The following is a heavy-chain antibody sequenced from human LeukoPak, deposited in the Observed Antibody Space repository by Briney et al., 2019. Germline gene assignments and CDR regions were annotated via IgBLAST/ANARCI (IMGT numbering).Heavy chain of an antibody. V-gene: IGHV4-61*01. CDR2: IYYSGST. CDR3: ARAGSWNTMIWGGSYFDY. J-gene: IGHJ4*02. D-gene: IGHD3-22*01. Sequence: SETLSLTCTVSGGSISSSSYYWSWIRQPPGKGLEWIGYIYYSGSTNYNPSLKSRVTISVDTSKNQFSLKLSSVTAADTAVYYCARAGSWNTMIWGGSYFDYWGQGTLVTVSS. CDR1: GGSISSSSYY.